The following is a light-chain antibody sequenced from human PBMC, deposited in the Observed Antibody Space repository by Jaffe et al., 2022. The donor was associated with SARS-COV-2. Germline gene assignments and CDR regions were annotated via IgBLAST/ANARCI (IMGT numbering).Light chain of an antibody. V-gene: IGLV2-14*03. CDR2: DDT. CDR1: SSDVGFNNY. CDR3: TAYTFGSLYV. J-gene: IGLJ1*01. Sequence: QSALTQPASVSGSPGQSITISCTGTSSDVGFNNYVSWYQQHPGKVPKLLIYDDTNRPSGVSNRFSGAKSGNTASLTISGLQAEDEADYYCTAYTFGSLYVFGTGTKVTVL.